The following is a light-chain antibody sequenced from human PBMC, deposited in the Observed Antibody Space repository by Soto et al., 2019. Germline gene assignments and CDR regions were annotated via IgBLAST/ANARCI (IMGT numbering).Light chain of an antibody. CDR3: QTWGTGIHVV. CDR1: SGHNSYA. J-gene: IGLJ2*01. CDR2: LKSDGSL. Sequence: QSVLTQSPSASASLGASVKLTCTLTSGHNSYAIAWHQQRPGKGPRFLMKLKSDGSLTKGDGIPDRFSGSSSGVERYLTISSLQSEDEADYYCQTWGTGIHVVFGGGTKVTVL. V-gene: IGLV4-69*01.